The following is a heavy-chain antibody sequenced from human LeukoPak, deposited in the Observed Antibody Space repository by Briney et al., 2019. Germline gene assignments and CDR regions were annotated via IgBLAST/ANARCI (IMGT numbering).Heavy chain of an antibody. CDR3: AKTVTGYYDY. CDR2: ISYDGNNQ. J-gene: IGHJ4*02. CDR1: GSTFSDYG. D-gene: IGHD3-9*01. V-gene: IGHV3-30*18. Sequence: GRSLRLSCTASGSTFSDYGMHWVRQAPGKGLECVALISYDGNNQYYGDSVKGRFTISRDSSKNTLFLQMNSLRVEDTAVYYCAKTVTGYYDYWGQGTLVTVSS.